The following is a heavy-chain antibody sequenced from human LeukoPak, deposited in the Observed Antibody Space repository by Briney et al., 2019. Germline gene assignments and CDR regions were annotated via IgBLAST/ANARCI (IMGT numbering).Heavy chain of an antibody. CDR1: GGSISSYY. CDR2: IYYSGST. CDR3: ARDKNGEFDY. V-gene: IGHV4-59*01. J-gene: IGHJ4*02. D-gene: IGHD2-8*01. Sequence: PSETLSLTCTVSGGSISSYYWSWIRQPPGKGLEWIGYIYYSGSTNYNPSLNSRVTISVDTSKNQFSLKLSSVTAADTAVYYCARDKNGEFDYWGQGTLVTVSS.